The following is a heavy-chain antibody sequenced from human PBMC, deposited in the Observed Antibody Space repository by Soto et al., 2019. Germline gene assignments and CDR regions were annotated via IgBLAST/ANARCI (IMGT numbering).Heavy chain of an antibody. CDR2: IYYSGST. J-gene: IGHJ3*02. D-gene: IGHD3-16*01. Sequence: ETLSLACTFSGGSISSCYWSCILQPPGKGLEWIGYIYYSGSTNYNPSLKSRVTISVDTSKNQFSLKLSSVTAADTAVYYCAREGGGSRYAFDIWGQGTMVTVSS. V-gene: IGHV4-59*01. CDR3: AREGGGSRYAFDI. CDR1: GGSISSCY.